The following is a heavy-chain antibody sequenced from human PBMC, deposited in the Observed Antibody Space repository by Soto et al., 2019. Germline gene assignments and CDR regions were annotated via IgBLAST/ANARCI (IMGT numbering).Heavy chain of an antibody. J-gene: IGHJ4*02. CDR2: INNIGST. D-gene: IGHD6-19*01. CDR1: GDSITNFY. CDR3: AKDWFTSGWPVFDY. V-gene: IGHV4-59*01. Sequence: SETLSLTCTFSGDSITNFYWSWIRQPPGKGLEWLGYINNIGSTNYNPSLKSRVTISVDTSKTQVSLKLTSVTAADTAVYYCAKDWFTSGWPVFDYWGQGTLVTVSS.